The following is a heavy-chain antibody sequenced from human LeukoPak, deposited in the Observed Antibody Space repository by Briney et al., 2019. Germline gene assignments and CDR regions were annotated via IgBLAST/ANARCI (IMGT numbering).Heavy chain of an antibody. D-gene: IGHD3-10*01. CDR1: GFTFNNYA. J-gene: IGHJ6*03. CDR2: ISGSDAGT. Sequence: GGSLRLSCAASGFTFNNYAMSWVRQAPGKGLEWVSAISGSDAGTYYADSVKGRFTISRDNAKNSLFLQMNSLRAEDTAVYYCAREAILWFGEYVYYYYYMDVWGKGTTVTVSS. CDR3: AREAILWFGEYVYYYYYMDV. V-gene: IGHV3-23*01.